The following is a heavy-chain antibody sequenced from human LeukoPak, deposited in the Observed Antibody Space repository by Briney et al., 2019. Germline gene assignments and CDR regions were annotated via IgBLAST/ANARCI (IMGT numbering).Heavy chain of an antibody. D-gene: IGHD1-14*01. CDR3: ARDGIRKGWFDP. V-gene: IGHV3-7*03. J-gene: IGHJ5*02. CDR1: GFTFSTSW. CDR2: IKQDGSEK. Sequence: GGSLRLSCGASGFTFSTSWMIWVRQAPGKGLEWVANIKQDGSEKYYVDSVKGRFTISRDNAKNSLYLQMNSLRAEDTAVYYCARDGIRKGWFDPWGQGTLVTVSS.